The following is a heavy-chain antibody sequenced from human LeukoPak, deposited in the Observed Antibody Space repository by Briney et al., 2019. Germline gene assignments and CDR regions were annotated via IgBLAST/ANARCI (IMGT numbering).Heavy chain of an antibody. CDR2: ISYDGSSK. CDR3: ATLDWGSWEEDAFDI. V-gene: IGHV3-30*03. Sequence: AGGSLRLSCAASGFTFSSYGMHWVRQAPGKGLEWVAVISYDGSSKYYADSVKGRFTISRDNSKNTLYLQMNSLRAEDTAVYYCATLDWGSWEEDAFDIWGQGTMVTVSS. J-gene: IGHJ3*02. D-gene: IGHD7-27*01. CDR1: GFTFSSYG.